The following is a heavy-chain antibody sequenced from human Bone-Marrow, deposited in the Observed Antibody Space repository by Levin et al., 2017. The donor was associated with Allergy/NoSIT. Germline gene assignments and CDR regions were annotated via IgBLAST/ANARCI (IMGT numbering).Heavy chain of an antibody. CDR1: GFSFSSHE. J-gene: IGHJ1*01. CDR3: ASGFYTSGWYNPH. CDR2: ISSTSDTI. V-gene: IGHV3-48*03. D-gene: IGHD6-19*01. Sequence: GGSLRLSCAASGFSFSSHEMHWVRQTPGKGLEWVSYISSTSDTIYYADSVRGRFTISRDNAKNSLYLQMISLRVEDTAVYYCASGFYTSGWYNPHWGQGSLVTVSS.